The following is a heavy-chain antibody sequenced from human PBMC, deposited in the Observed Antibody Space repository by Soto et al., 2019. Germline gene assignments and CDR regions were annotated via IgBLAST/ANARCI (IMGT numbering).Heavy chain of an antibody. V-gene: IGHV3-9*01. Sequence: EVQLVESGGGLVQPGRSLRLSCAASGFTFDDYAMHWVRQPPGKGLEWVSGITWNSGIIGYADSVKGRFTISRDKAKNSLYLQMNSLRPEDTALYYCAKDQGYSTSYYGYVDLWGRGTLVTVSS. J-gene: IGHJ2*01. CDR2: ITWNSGII. CDR3: AKDQGYSTSYYGYVDL. D-gene: IGHD6-13*01. CDR1: GFTFDDYA.